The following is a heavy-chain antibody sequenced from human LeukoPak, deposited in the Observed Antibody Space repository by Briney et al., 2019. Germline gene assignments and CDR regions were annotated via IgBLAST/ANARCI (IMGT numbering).Heavy chain of an antibody. CDR1: GYTFTIYY. V-gene: IGHV1-46*01. CDR2: INPSGGST. J-gene: IGHJ4*02. Sequence: ASVKVSCKASGYTFTIYYMHWVRQAPGQGLEWMGIINPSGGSTSYAQKFQGRVTMTRDTSTSTVYMELSSLRSEDTAVYYCARERGYCGGDCYSGMDYWGQGTLVTVSS. CDR3: ARERGYCGGDCYSGMDY. D-gene: IGHD2-21*02.